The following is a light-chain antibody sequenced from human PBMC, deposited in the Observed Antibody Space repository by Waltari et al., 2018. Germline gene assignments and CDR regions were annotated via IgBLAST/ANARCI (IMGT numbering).Light chain of an antibody. Sequence: QSALTQPRSVSGSPGQSVTISCPGTSSDVGGYNYVSWYQQHPGKAPKLMIYDVSKRPSGAPDRFSGSKSGTTASLTISGLQAEYEADYYCCSYGGTYSWVFGGWTKLTVL. J-gene: IGLJ3*02. CDR1: SSDVGGYNY. CDR3: CSYGGTYSWV. CDR2: DVS. V-gene: IGLV2-11*01.